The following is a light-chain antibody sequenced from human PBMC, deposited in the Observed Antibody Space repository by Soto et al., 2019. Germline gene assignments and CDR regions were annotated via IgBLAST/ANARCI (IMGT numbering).Light chain of an antibody. V-gene: IGLV2-8*01. CDR3: SSYAASNNFYFV. J-gene: IGLJ3*02. Sequence: QSALTQPPSASGSPGQSVTISCTGTSSDVGGYNYVSWYQQYPGRAPKLMIYEVTKLPSGVPDRFSGSKSGNTASLTVSGLKAEDEADYSCSSYAASNNFYFVFGGGTKLTVL. CDR1: SSDVGGYNY. CDR2: EVT.